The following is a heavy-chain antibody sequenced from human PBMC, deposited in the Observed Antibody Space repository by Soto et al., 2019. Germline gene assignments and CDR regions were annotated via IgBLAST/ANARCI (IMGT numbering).Heavy chain of an antibody. D-gene: IGHD3-3*01. Sequence: GGSLRLSCAASGFTVSSNYMSWVRQAPGKGLEWVSVIYSGGSTYYADSVKGRFTISRDNSKNTLYLQMNSLRAEDTAVYYCARGGPYDFWSGYYTHYYYGMDVWGQGTTVTVSS. CDR2: IYSGGST. CDR1: GFTVSSNY. J-gene: IGHJ6*02. CDR3: ARGGPYDFWSGYYTHYYYGMDV. V-gene: IGHV3-53*01.